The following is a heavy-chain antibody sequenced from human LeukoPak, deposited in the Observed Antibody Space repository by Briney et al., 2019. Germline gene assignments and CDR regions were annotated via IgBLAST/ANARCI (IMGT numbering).Heavy chain of an antibody. J-gene: IGHJ1*01. CDR3: AKVAVQAAGTFAGEYFQH. Sequence: GRSLRLSCAASGLTFDEYARHWVRQAPGKGVEGVAGSSWNSGSIDYADSVKGRFTISRDNAKNSLSLQMNSLRAEDPALYYCAKVAVQAAGTFAGEYFQHWGQGTLVTVSS. D-gene: IGHD6-13*01. V-gene: IGHV3-9*01. CDR1: GLTFDEYA. CDR2: SSWNSGSI.